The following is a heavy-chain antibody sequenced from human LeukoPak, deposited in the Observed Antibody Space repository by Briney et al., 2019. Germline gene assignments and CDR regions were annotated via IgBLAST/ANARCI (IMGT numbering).Heavy chain of an antibody. D-gene: IGHD3-22*01. Sequence: SQTLSLTCAISGDSVSSNSAAWNWIRQSPSRGLEWLGRTYYRYKWYNDYAVSVKSRITINPNTSKNRFSRQLNSVTPEDTAVYYCAREGYYYDSSGYLLDYWGQGTLVTVSS. CDR1: GDSVSSNSAA. J-gene: IGHJ4*02. CDR3: AREGYYYDSSGYLLDY. CDR2: TYYRYKWYN. V-gene: IGHV6-1*01.